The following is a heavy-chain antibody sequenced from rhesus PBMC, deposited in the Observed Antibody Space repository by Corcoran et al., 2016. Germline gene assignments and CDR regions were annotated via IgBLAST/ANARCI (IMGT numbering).Heavy chain of an antibody. CDR3: ATDPGAAADY. V-gene: IGHV1-111*02. CDR1: GYTFTDYY. Sequence: EVQLVQSGAEVKKPGASVKLSCKASGYTFTDYYLHWVRQAPGKGLEWMGRVDHEDGEAIHAQKFQDIVTITADTSTDTAYMELSSLRSEDTAVYYCATDPGAAADYWGQGVLVTVSS. J-gene: IGHJ4*01. D-gene: IGHD6-25*01. CDR2: VDHEDGEA.